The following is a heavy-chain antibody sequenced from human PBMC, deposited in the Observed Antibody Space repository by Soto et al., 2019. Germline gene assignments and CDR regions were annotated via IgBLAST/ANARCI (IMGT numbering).Heavy chain of an antibody. CDR2: IYSGGST. Sequence: PGGSLRLSCAASGFTVSSNYMSWVRQAPGKGLEWVSVIYSGGSTYYADSVKGRFTISRDNAKNSLYLQMKSLRAEDTALYYCARAPYFYDSSGYYFDYWGQGTLVTVSS. D-gene: IGHD3-22*01. CDR3: ARAPYFYDSSGYYFDY. CDR1: GFTVSSNY. J-gene: IGHJ4*02. V-gene: IGHV3-53*01.